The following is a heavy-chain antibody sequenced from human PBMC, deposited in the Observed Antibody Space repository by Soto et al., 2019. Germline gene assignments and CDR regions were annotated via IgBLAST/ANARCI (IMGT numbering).Heavy chain of an antibody. Sequence: HVQLVQSGAELKKPGASVTVSCKASGDTFSDYDINWVRQAPGQGLEWMGWIQLESRKTSFAQKFQGRLTMTGDTSIDTGCMDLTSLTSEDTAVYYCAITPGWFAGMAVWGQGTTVTVSS. CDR3: AITPGWFAGMAV. D-gene: IGHD6-19*01. CDR2: IQLESRKT. J-gene: IGHJ6*02. CDR1: GDTFSDYD. V-gene: IGHV1-8*01.